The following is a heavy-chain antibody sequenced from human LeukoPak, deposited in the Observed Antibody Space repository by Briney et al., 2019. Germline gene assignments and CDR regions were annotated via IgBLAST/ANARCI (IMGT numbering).Heavy chain of an antibody. V-gene: IGHV1-18*01. D-gene: IGHD1-26*01. CDR1: GYSVTSCG. CDR3: ARHVVGASLLDY. J-gene: IGHJ4*02. Sequence: ASVTLSLTASGYSVTSCGISWVRQPPAPGLERMGWISVYNGNTNYAQKPHGRVTMTTDTSTSTAYIELRSLRSDDPAVYYCARHVVGASLLDYWGEGTLVTLSS. CDR2: ISVYNGNT.